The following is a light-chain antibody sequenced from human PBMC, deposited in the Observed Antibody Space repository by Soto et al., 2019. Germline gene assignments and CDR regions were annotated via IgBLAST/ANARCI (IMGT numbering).Light chain of an antibody. CDR1: QSISSY. CDR3: QQSYSTPPEYT. J-gene: IGKJ2*01. Sequence: DIQMTQSPSSLSAAVGDRVTITCRVSQSISSYLNWYQQKPGKAPKLLIYAASSLQSGVPSRFSDSGSGTDFTLTISSLEPEDFATYYCQQSYSTPPEYTFGQGTKLEIK. CDR2: AAS. V-gene: IGKV1-39*01.